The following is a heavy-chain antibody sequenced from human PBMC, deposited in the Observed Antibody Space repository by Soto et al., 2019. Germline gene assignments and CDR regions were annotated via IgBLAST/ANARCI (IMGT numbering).Heavy chain of an antibody. D-gene: IGHD3-22*01. CDR3: TTGSYITLTPVGFDY. CDR2: IKRKTDGGTT. J-gene: IGHJ4*01. CDR1: GFTFSNAW. V-gene: IGHV3-15*07. Sequence: PGGSLRLSCAASGFTFSNAWINWVRQAPGKGLEWVGRIKRKTDGGTTDFAASVKGRFAISRDDSISMAFMRMNSLKTEDTAVYYFTTGSYITLTPVGFDYWGKGTLVTVSS.